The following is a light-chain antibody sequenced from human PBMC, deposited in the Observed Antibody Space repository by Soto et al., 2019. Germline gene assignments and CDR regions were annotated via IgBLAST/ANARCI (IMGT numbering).Light chain of an antibody. V-gene: IGLV2-8*01. CDR3: SSYGGSNNFV. CDR2: EVT. Sequence: QSALTQPPSASGSPGQSVTISCTGTSRDVGGYNFVSWYQHFPGKAPKLIIYEVTKRPSGVPDRFSGSKSGNTASLTVSGLQTDDEADYYCSSYGGSNNFVFGTGTKVTVL. CDR1: SRDVGGYNF. J-gene: IGLJ1*01.